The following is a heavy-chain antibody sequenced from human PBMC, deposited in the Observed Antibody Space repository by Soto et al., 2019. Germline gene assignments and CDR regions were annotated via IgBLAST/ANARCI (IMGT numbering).Heavy chain of an antibody. J-gene: IGHJ5*02. D-gene: IGHD1-26*01. CDR2: IKQDGSEK. V-gene: IGHV3-7*01. CDR1: GFTFSSYW. CDR3: ARDSVSGIVGATTWFDP. Sequence: PGGSLRLSCAASGFTFSSYWMSWVRQAPGKGLEWVANIKQDGSEKYYVDSVKGRFTISRDNAKNSLYLQMNSLRAEDTAVYHCARDSVSGIVGATTWFDPWGQGTLVTVSS.